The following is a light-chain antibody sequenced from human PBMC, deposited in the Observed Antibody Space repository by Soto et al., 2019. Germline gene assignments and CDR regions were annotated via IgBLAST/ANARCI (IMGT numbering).Light chain of an antibody. CDR3: MIWHNSAYV. J-gene: IGLJ1*01. Sequence: QPVLTQAASLSASPGASASLTCTLLSGIDVSTYRIYWYQQKPGSPPQYLLYYKSDSDKQQGSGVPSRFSGSKDVSANAGILLISGLQSEDDADYYCMIWHNSAYVFGTGTKLTVL. CDR1: SGIDVSTYR. CDR2: YKSDSDK. V-gene: IGLV5-45*01.